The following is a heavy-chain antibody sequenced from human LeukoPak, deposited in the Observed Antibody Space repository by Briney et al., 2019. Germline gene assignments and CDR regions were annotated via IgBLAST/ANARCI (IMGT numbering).Heavy chain of an antibody. CDR1: GGSFSGYY. CDR2: INHSGST. D-gene: IGHD2-2*01. V-gene: IGHV4-34*01. CDR3: ARDKTSAAHYDYFYGMDV. Sequence: PSETLSLTCAVYGGSFSGYYWSWIRQPPGKGLEWIGEINHSGSTNYNPSLKSRVTISVDTSKNQFSLKLSSVTAADTAVYYCARDKTSAAHYDYFYGMDVWGQGTTVTVSS. J-gene: IGHJ6*02.